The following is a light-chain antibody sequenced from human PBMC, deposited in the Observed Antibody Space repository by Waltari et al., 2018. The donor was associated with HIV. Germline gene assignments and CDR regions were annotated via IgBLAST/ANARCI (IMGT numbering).Light chain of an antibody. CDR3: CSYAGSSTL. CDR1: SRKLGGINL. J-gene: IGLJ2*01. CDR2: EVS. Sequence: SALTHPPPVSGSPGRPSTIPGPGTSRKLGGINLASWYQQHPGKAPKLMIYEVSKRPSGVSNRFSGSKSGNTASLTISGLQAEDEADYYCCSYAGSSTLFGGGTKLTVL. V-gene: IGLV2-23*02.